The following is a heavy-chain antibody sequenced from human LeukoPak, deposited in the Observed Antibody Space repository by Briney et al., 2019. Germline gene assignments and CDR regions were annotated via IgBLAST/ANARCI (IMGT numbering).Heavy chain of an antibody. J-gene: IGHJ4*02. CDR1: GFTFSSYG. Sequence: GGSLRLSCAASGFTFSSYGMHWVRQAPGKGLEWVAVVSYDGSNTFYSDSVKGRFTISRDNSKNTLYLQMNSLRAEDTAVYYCAREPFLPVSIAAGAYYFDYWGQGTLVTVSS. CDR2: VSYDGSNT. V-gene: IGHV3-30*03. CDR3: AREPFLPVSIAAGAYYFDY. D-gene: IGHD6-6*01.